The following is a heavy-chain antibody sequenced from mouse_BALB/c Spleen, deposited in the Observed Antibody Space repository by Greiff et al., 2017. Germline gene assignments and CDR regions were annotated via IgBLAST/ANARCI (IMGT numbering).Heavy chain of an antibody. CDR1: GFTFSDYY. D-gene: IGHD2-1*01. CDR2: ISDGGSYT. CDR3: ARNGNYGYAMDY. J-gene: IGHJ4*01. Sequence: EVQRVESGGGLVKPGGSLKLSCAASGFTFSDYYMYWVRQTPEKRLEWVATISDGGSYTYYPDSVKGRFTISRDNAKNNLYLQMSSLKSEDTAMYYCARNGNYGYAMDYWGQGTSVTVSS. V-gene: IGHV5-4*02.